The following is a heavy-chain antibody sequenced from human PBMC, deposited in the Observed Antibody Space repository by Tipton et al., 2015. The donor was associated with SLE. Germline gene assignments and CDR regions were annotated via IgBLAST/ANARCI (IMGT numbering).Heavy chain of an antibody. J-gene: IGHJ4*02. Sequence: SLRLSCAASGFTFSSYAMSWVRQAPGKGPEWVAVISYDGSNKYYADSVKGRFTISRDNSKNTLYLQMNSLRAEDTAVYYCAKPLSYASPYFDYWGQGTLVTVSS. CDR3: AKPLSYASPYFDY. CDR2: ISYDGSNK. CDR1: GFTFSSYA. V-gene: IGHV3-30*18. D-gene: IGHD3-16*01.